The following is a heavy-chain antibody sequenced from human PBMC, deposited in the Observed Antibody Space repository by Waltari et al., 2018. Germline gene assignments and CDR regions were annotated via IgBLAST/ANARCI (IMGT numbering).Heavy chain of an antibody. CDR3: AKYPPWSSRWYMDV. CDR2: ISGSGGST. CDR1: GFTFSSYA. V-gene: IGHV3-23*01. D-gene: IGHD6-13*01. J-gene: IGHJ6*03. Sequence: EVQLLESGGGLVQPGGSLRLSCAASGFTFSSYAMSWVRQAPGKGLEWGSAISGSGGSTYYADSVKGRFTISRDKSKNTLYLQMNSLRAEDTAVYYCAKYPPWSSRWYMDVWGKGTTVTISS.